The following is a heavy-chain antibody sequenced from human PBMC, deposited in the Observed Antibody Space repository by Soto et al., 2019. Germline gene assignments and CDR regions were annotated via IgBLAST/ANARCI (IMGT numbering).Heavy chain of an antibody. CDR3: ARLPGPLVSVLYIYPVDARETPSDVDV. CDR2: VSFDGSNK. V-gene: IGHV3-30*03. CDR1: GFXFSHXP. Sequence: QMQLVQSGGGVVQPGRSLRLSCAXSGFXFSHXPMHWVRQAPGKGLEWVAVVSFDGSNKYYRVSVKGRFTISKVNGKKKLYVQMNDLRHEDTAVYYCARLPGPLVSVLYIYPVDARETPSDVDVWGQGTSVTVSS. D-gene: IGHD2-21*02. J-gene: IGHJ6*02.